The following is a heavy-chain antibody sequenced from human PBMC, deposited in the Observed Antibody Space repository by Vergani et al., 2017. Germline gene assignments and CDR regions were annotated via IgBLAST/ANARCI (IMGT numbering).Heavy chain of an antibody. CDR3: ARGALWIRHGIHD. D-gene: IGHD1-1*01. CDR2: INHSVRT. Sequence: QVQLQQWGAGLLKPSETLSLTFGVSGGSFNGFYWAWIRQSPGKGLEWIEEINHSVRTNYNPSLKSRVTLSVDTSKKQFSLKLYSVTAADTAVYYCARGALWIRHGIHDWGQGTMVTVSP. CDR1: GGSFNGFY. V-gene: IGHV4-34*01. J-gene: IGHJ4*02.